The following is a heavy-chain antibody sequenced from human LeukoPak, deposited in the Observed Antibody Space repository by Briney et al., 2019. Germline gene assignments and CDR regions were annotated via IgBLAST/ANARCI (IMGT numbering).Heavy chain of an antibody. CDR1: GGTFSSYA. D-gene: IGHD3-3*01. V-gene: IGHV1-69*05. Sequence: SVKVSCKASGGTFSSYAISWVRQAPGQGLEWMGRIIPIFGTANYAQKFQGRVTITTDEPTSTAYMELSSLRSEDTAVYYCARGLLADPIRFDPWGQGTLVTVSS. CDR2: IIPIFGTA. J-gene: IGHJ5*02. CDR3: ARGLLADPIRFDP.